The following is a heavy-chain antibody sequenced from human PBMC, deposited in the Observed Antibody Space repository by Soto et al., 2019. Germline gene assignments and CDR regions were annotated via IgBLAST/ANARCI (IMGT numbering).Heavy chain of an antibody. CDR3: ARSRKIYSNYVIYFDY. D-gene: IGHD4-4*01. CDR1: GGSISSSSYY. J-gene: IGHJ4*02. CDR2: IYYSGST. V-gene: IGHV4-39*07. Sequence: PSETLSLTCTVSGGSISSSSYYWGWIRQPPGKGLEWIGSIYYSGSTYYNPSLKSRVTISVDTSKNQFSLKLSSVTAADTAVYYCARSRKIYSNYVIYFDYWGQGTLVTVSS.